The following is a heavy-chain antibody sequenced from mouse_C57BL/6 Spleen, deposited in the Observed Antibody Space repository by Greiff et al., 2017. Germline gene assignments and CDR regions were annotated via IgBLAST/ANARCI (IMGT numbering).Heavy chain of an antibody. Sequence: QVQLQQPGAELVKPGASVKLSCKASGYTFPSYWMQWVKQRPGQGLEWIGEIDPSDSYTNYNQKFKGKATLTVDTSSSTAYMQLSSLTSEDSAVYYCARSDSSGLLGFDYWGQGTTLTVSS. CDR1: GYTFPSYW. J-gene: IGHJ2*01. V-gene: IGHV1-50*01. D-gene: IGHD3-2*02. CDR3: ARSDSSGLLGFDY. CDR2: IDPSDSYT.